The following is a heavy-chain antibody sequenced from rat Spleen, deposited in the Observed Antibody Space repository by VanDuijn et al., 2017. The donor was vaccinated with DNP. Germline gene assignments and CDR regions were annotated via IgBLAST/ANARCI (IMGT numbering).Heavy chain of an antibody. V-gene: IGHV5-46*01. Sequence: EVQLVESGGGLVQPGRSLKLSCAASGFTFSSFPMAWVRQAPTKGLEWVATISTSGGSTYYRDSVKGRFTISRDNGQNTLYLQMNSLRSEDTATYYCPRLGERLFDYWGQGTLVTVSS. J-gene: IGHJ3*01. CDR3: PRLGERLFDY. CDR1: GFTFSSFP. CDR2: ISTSGGST. D-gene: IGHD5-1*01.